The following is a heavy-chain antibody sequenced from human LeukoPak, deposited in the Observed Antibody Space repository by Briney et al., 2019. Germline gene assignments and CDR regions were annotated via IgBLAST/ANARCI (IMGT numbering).Heavy chain of an antibody. J-gene: IGHJ3*02. CDR3: ARDRRTNDYDFWSGYYYGDAFDI. D-gene: IGHD3-3*01. V-gene: IGHV4-59*01. Sequence: LSETLSLTCTVSGGSISSYYWSWIRQPPGKGLEWIGYIYYSGSTNYNPSLKSRVTISVDTSKNQFSLKLSSVTAADTAVYYCARDRRTNDYDFWSGYYYGDAFDIWGQGTMVTVSS. CDR2: IYYSGST. CDR1: GGSISSYY.